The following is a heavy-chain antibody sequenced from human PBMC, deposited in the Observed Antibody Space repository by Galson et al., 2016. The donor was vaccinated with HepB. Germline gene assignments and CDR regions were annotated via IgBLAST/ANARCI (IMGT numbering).Heavy chain of an antibody. J-gene: IGHJ4*02. CDR3: ARDTSWGITAAGTFDY. V-gene: IGHV3-33*01. D-gene: IGHD6-13*01. CDR2: IWYDGTNK. CDR1: GFTFSTYG. Sequence: SLRLSCAASGFTFSTYGMHWVRQAPGKGLEWVAVIWYDGTNKYYADSVKGRFTISRDNSMSTLYLQLISLRAEDTAVYYCARDTSWGITAAGTFDYWGQGVLVTVSS.